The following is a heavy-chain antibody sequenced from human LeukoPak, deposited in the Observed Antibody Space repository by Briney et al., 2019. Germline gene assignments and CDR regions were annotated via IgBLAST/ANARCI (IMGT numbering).Heavy chain of an antibody. CDR3: VRSIVGATLDY. J-gene: IGHJ4*02. V-gene: IGHV3-64D*06. D-gene: IGHD1-26*01. Sequence: GGSLRLSCSASGFTFSTDTMQWVRQAPGKGLEYVSAINSNGGGTYYADSVKGRFIISRDNSKNTLYLQMGSLRVEDTAVYYCVRSIVGATLDYWGQGTLVTVSS. CDR1: GFTFSTDT. CDR2: INSNGGGT.